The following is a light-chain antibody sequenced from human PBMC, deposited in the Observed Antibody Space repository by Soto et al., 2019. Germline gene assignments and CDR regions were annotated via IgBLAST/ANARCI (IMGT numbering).Light chain of an antibody. Sequence: EIIMTQSPATLSVSPGEGATLSCRTSHSISTNLAWYQHKRGQSPRLLVYGASIRATGVPARFSGSGSGAEFTLSISSLQSEDFAVYYCQQYNSWPTFGGGTKVEIK. CDR1: HSISTN. CDR2: GAS. J-gene: IGKJ4*01. CDR3: QQYNSWPT. V-gene: IGKV3-15*01.